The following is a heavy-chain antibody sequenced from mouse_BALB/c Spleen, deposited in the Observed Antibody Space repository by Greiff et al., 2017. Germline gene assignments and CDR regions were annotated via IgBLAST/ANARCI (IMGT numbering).Heavy chain of an antibody. Sequence: VQLQQSGPELVKPGASVKMSCKASGYTFTSYVMHWVKQKPGQGLEWIGYINPYNDGTKYNEKFKGKATLTSDKSSSTAYMELSSLTSEDSAVYYCARSTMITTIAYWGQGTLVTVSA. CDR2: INPYNDGT. V-gene: IGHV1-14*01. CDR1: GYTFTSYV. J-gene: IGHJ3*01. D-gene: IGHD2-4*01. CDR3: ARSTMITTIAY.